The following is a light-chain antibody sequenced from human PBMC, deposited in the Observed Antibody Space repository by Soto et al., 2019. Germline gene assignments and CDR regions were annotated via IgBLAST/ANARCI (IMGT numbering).Light chain of an antibody. CDR1: QSVSRRY. V-gene: IGKV3-20*01. Sequence: EIGLTQSPGTLSLSPGERATLSCRASQSVSRRYLAWYQQKPGQAPRLLIYGASSRATGIPDRFSGSGSGTDFTLTISRLEPEDFAVYYCQQYGSSGYTFGQGTKLESK. CDR3: QQYGSSGYT. J-gene: IGKJ2*01. CDR2: GAS.